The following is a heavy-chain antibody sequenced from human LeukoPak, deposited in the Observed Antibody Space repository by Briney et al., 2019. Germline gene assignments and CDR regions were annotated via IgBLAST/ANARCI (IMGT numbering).Heavy chain of an antibody. D-gene: IGHD3-10*01. Sequence: ASVKVSCKASGYTFTSYGISWVRQAPGQGLEWMGWISAYNGNTNYAQKLQGRVTMTTDTSTSTAYMELRSLRSDDTAVYYCAREGQFITMVQEGLPPGYWGQGTLVTVSS. CDR2: ISAYNGNT. V-gene: IGHV1-18*01. CDR3: AREGQFITMVQEGLPPGY. CDR1: GYTFTSYG. J-gene: IGHJ4*02.